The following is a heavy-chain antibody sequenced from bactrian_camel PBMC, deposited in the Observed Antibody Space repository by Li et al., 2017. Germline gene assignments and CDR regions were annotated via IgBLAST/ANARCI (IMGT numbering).Heavy chain of an antibody. J-gene: IGHJ6*01. CDR3: AASRGLIFGLNALRDSVLSL. D-gene: IGHD4*01. CDR2: FSSRSVST. CDR1: IWFYSQRC. V-gene: IGHV3S53*01. Sequence: VQLVESGGGSVQAGGSLTLSCVVPIWFYSQRCMGWFRQGPGKEREAVAGFSSRSVSTQYADSVKGRFTISQGNAENTVYLQMNSLKPEDTAMYYCAASRGLIFGLNALRDSVLSLPGPGDPGHRL.